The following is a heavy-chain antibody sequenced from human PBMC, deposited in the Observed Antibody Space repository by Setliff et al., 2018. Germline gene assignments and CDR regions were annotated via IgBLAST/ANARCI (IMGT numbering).Heavy chain of an antibody. CDR3: ARTTGYRLEGDFDY. D-gene: IGHD3-16*01. CDR2: IKEDGSQR. CDR1: GFDFKTHW. V-gene: IGHV3-7*01. J-gene: IGHJ4*02. Sequence: PGGSLRLSCAASGFDFKTHWMDWARQAPGKGLEWVANIKEDGSQRNYVDAVRGRFTVSRDNARNLLYLQMNSLRVDDTAVYYCARTTGYRLEGDFDYWGQGTLVTVSS.